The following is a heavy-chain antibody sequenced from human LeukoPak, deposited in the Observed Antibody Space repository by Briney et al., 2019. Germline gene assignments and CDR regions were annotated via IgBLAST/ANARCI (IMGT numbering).Heavy chain of an antibody. D-gene: IGHD4-17*01. CDR2: INPNSGGT. Sequence: GASVKASCKASGYTFTGYYMHWVRQAPGQGLGWMGWINPNSGGTNYAQKFQGRVTMTRDTSISTAYMELSRLRSDDTAVYYCARVDYGDYFDYWGQGTLVTVSS. V-gene: IGHV1-2*02. CDR1: GYTFTGYY. J-gene: IGHJ4*02. CDR3: ARVDYGDYFDY.